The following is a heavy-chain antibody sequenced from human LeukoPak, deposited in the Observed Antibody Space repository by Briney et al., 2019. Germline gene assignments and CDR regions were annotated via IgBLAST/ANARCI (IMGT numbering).Heavy chain of an antibody. D-gene: IGHD3-10*01. V-gene: IGHV3-48*03. CDR3: ARDPHYGSGSSSFDP. Sequence: GGSLRLSCAASGFTFSSYEMNWVRQAPGKGLEWVSYISSSGSTISYADSVKGRFTISRDNAKNTLYLQMNSLRAEDTAVYYCARDPHYGSGSSSFDPWGQGTLVTVSS. CDR1: GFTFSSYE. J-gene: IGHJ5*02. CDR2: ISSSGSTI.